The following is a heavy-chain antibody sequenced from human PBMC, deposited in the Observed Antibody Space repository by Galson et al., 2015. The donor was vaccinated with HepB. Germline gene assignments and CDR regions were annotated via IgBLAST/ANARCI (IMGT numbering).Heavy chain of an antibody. CDR3: ARESSSSWYHHDFDC. CDR1: GFTFSSYS. Sequence: SLRLSCAASGFTFSSYSMNWVRQAPGKGLEWVSYISSSSSTIYYADSVKGRFTISRDNAKNSLYLQMNSLRAEDTAVYYCARESSSSWYHHDFDCWGQGTLVTVSS. J-gene: IGHJ4*02. D-gene: IGHD6-13*01. V-gene: IGHV3-48*01. CDR2: ISSSSSTI.